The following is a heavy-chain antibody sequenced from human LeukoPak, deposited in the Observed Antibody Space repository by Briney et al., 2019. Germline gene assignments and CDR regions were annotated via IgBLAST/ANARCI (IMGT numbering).Heavy chain of an antibody. CDR2: IYTSGST. J-gene: IGHJ6*03. V-gene: IGHV4-4*07. D-gene: IGHD5-12*01. Sequence: PSETLSLTCTVSGGSISSYYWSWIRRPAGKGLEWIGRIYTSGSTNYNPSLKSRVTMSVDTSKNQFSLKLSSVTAADTAVYYCARDGATGYYYYMDVWGKGTTVTVSS. CDR1: GGSISSYY. CDR3: ARDGATGYYYYMDV.